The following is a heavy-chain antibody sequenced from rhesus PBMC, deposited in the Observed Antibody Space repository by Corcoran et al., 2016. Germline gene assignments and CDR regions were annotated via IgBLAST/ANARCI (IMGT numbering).Heavy chain of an antibody. CDR2: MDCETGTT. CDR1: GSSINNHW. CDR3: AKGAGFVYPTP. Sequence: QVQLQESGQGLVKPSENLSLTCTVSGSSINNHWGSWIRQPPGKGLEWIGEMDCETGTTNYNPSRRSRCTISKDASKNQFSLRLNYVTAADTAVYFGAKGAGFVYPTPWGQGVLVTVSS. V-gene: IGHV4-80*01. D-gene: IGHD1-1*01. J-gene: IGHJ4*01.